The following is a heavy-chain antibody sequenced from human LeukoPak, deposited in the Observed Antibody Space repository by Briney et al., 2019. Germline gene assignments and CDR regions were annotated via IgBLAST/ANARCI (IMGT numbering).Heavy chain of an antibody. Sequence: AGRSLRLSCAASGFTFSSYGMHWVRQAPGKGLEWVAVIWYDGSNKYYADSVKGRFAISRDNSKNTLYLQVNSLRAEDTAVYYCARPRTYTSSWSPFDYWGQGTLVTVSS. D-gene: IGHD6-13*01. CDR3: ARPRTYTSSWSPFDY. V-gene: IGHV3-33*01. J-gene: IGHJ4*02. CDR1: GFTFSSYG. CDR2: IWYDGSNK.